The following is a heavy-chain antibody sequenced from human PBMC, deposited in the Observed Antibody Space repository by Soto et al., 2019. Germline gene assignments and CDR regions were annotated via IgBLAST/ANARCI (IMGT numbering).Heavy chain of an antibody. CDR1: GADLTRGRFT. D-gene: IGHD3-16*02. CDR2: ISHSGST. J-gene: IGHJ6*02. CDR3: ATIGVSGYLDV. Sequence: TLSLRCSVSGADLTRGRFTWTWSRQHAGKGLEWLCYISHSGSTDYNQSLKSRLSISGENSKNHFSLTLTPLTAAAAAVYYCATIGVSGYLDVWGQRITCTVSS. V-gene: IGHV4-31*03.